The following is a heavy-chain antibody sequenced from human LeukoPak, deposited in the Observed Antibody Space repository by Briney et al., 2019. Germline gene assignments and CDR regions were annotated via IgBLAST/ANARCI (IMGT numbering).Heavy chain of an antibody. CDR1: GFTFSSYA. CDR2: ISGSGGST. V-gene: IGHV3-23*01. D-gene: IGHD3-3*01. J-gene: IGHJ4*02. CDR3: AKGARGITIFGVVIKSGFDY. Sequence: GGSLRLSCAASGFTFSSYAMSWVRQAPGKGLEWVSAISGSGGSTYYADSVKGRFTISRDNSKNTLYLQMNSLRAEDTAVYYCAKGARGITIFGVVIKSGFDYWGQGTLVTVSS.